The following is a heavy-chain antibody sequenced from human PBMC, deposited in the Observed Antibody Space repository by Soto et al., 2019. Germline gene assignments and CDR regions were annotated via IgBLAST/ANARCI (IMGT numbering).Heavy chain of an antibody. J-gene: IGHJ4*02. CDR1: GYPFSSFG. CDR2: ISAYNDDR. V-gene: IGHV1-18*01. Sequence: GGSVKVYLKTFGYPFSSFGFTLVRRAPGQGLEWVGWISAYNDDRKYSQRLQGRVTITKDTSTNTAYMELRGLRSDDTGVYFCARDLLRETWQTNYLDFWGQGTTVTVSS. CDR3: ARDLLRETWQTNYLDF. D-gene: IGHD1-1*01.